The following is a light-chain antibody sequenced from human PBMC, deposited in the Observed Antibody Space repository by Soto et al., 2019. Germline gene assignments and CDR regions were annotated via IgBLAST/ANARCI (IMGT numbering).Light chain of an antibody. V-gene: IGKV3-15*01. CDR1: QTVGSL. CDR2: RAS. J-gene: IGKJ4*01. CDR3: QQLRMYPST. Sequence: EIVMTQSPPTLSVSPGEGATLSCRADQTVGSLLAWYQQNPGRAPRLLIYRASTRAAGIPARFSGSGSGTDFALTITSLQAEDFATYYCQQLRMYPSTFGGGTKVDIK.